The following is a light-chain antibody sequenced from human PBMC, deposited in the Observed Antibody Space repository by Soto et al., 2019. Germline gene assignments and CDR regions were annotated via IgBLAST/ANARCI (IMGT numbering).Light chain of an antibody. V-gene: IGKV1-5*03. J-gene: IGKJ1*01. CDR2: KAS. CDR1: QTISSW. Sequence: VQMTQSSSTLCGSVGDRVTITCRASQTISSWLAWYQQKPGKATKLLICKASTLKSGVPSRFSGSGSGTEFTLTISSLQHDDFVNYYRQHYNSYSEAFGPGTKVDIK. CDR3: QHYNSYSEA.